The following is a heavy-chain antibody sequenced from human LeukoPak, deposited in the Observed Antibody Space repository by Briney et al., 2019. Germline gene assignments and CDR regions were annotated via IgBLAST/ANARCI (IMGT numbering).Heavy chain of an antibody. V-gene: IGHV3-74*01. CDR2: TSGDGSTT. J-gene: IGHJ4*02. CDR1: GFTFDDYA. Sequence: GGSLRLSCAASGFTFDDYAMHWVRQAPGKGLVWVSRTSGDGSTTIYADSVKGRFTISRDNAKNSLYLQMNSLRADDTAVYYCVRVPYWGQGTLVTVSS. CDR3: VRVPY.